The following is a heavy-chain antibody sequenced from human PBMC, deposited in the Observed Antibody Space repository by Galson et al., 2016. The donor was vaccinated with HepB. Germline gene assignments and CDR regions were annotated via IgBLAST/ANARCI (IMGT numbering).Heavy chain of an antibody. CDR3: ARQHRGGPSDY. Sequence: ETLSLTCTVSGVSVTSAGSYWSWIRQPPGKGLHWLGHIYYTGTADYNPSLASRVTISVDTSNNHFSLRLSSVTAADTALYYCARQHRGGPSDYWGQGTLVIVSS. CDR2: IYYTGTA. J-gene: IGHJ4*02. CDR1: GVSVTSAGSY. V-gene: IGHV4-61*03. D-gene: IGHD5-24*01.